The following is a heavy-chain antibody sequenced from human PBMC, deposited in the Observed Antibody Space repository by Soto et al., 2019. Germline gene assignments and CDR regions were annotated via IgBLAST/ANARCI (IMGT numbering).Heavy chain of an antibody. V-gene: IGHV1-69*12. Sequence: QVQLVQSGAEVKKPGSSVKVSCKASGGTFSSYAISWVRQAPGQGLEWMGGIIPIFGTANYAQKFQGRVTITADESXXTXYXXLSSLRSEDTAVYYCARVGARYCSGGSCYPGGWDYWGQGTLVTVSS. CDR2: IIPIFGTA. CDR1: GGTFSSYA. CDR3: ARVGARYCSGGSCYPGGWDY. J-gene: IGHJ4*02. D-gene: IGHD2-15*01.